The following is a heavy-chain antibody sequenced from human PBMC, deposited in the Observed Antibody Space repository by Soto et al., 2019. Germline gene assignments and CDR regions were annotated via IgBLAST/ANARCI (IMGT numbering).Heavy chain of an antibody. V-gene: IGHV1-8*01. CDR2: MTPSSGYT. J-gene: IGHJ5*02. CDR3: ARNPYGTGLFDP. D-gene: IGHD2-8*02. CDR1: GYTFINYD. Sequence: QVQLVQSGAEVEKPGASVRVSCKASGYTFINYDINWVRQAPGYGLEWLGWMTPSSGYTGYAQKFQGRLTMTRDTSTSTAYMELSSLRSEDTAVYYCARNPYGTGLFDPWGQGTLVTVSS.